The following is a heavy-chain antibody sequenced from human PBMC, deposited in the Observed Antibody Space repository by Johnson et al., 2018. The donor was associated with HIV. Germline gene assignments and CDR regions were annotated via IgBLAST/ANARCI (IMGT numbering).Heavy chain of an antibody. D-gene: IGHD2-2*01. CDR2: IYSGGST. CDR1: GFTVSSNY. J-gene: IGHJ3*02. CDR3: ARGVVVVPAASSHAFDI. Sequence: EVQLMESGGGLIQPGGSLRLSCAASGFTVSSNYMSWVRQAPGRGLEWVSVIYSGGSTYYADSVKGRFTISRDNSKNTLYLQMNSLRAEDTAVYYCARGVVVVPAASSHAFDIWGQGTMVTVSS. V-gene: IGHV3-53*01.